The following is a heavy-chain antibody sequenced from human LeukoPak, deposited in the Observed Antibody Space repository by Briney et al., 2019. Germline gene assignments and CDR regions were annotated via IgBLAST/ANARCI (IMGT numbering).Heavy chain of an antibody. CDR1: GGPFSRYY. D-gene: IGHD6-13*01. V-gene: IGHV4-34*01. CDR3: ARGRRASSRWYYAGSNWFDS. J-gene: IGHJ5*01. Sequence: SETLSLTCAVYGGPFSRYYWSWMPQPPGKGLEWIGEINHSGSTNYNPSLKSRVTISVDTSKNQFSLKLSSVTAADMAVYYSARGRRASSRWYYAGSNWFDSWGQGTLVTVSS. CDR2: INHSGST.